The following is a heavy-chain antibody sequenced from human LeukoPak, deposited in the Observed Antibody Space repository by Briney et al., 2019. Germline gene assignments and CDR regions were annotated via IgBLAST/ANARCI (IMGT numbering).Heavy chain of an antibody. CDR3: ARSRGAGPGAYFDY. CDR2: ISNSGSYT. Sequence: GGSLRLSCAASGFSFSDEYMSWIRQAPGKGLEWFSYISNSGSYTNYADSVKGRFTISRDNTKNSLYLQMNSLRAEDTAVYYCARSRGAGPGAYFDYWGEGTLVTVSS. D-gene: IGHD6-19*01. J-gene: IGHJ4*02. V-gene: IGHV3-11*03. CDR1: GFSFSDEY.